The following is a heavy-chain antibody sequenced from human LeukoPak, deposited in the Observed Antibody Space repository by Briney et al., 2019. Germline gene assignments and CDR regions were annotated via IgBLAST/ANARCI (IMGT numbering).Heavy chain of an antibody. Sequence: AASLKVSCKASGGTFSSYAISWVRQAPGQGLEWMGGIIPIFGTANYAQKFQGRVTITADESTSTAYMELSSLRSEDTAVYYCARDPGGEWLLLGYWGQGTLVTVSS. D-gene: IGHD3-3*01. J-gene: IGHJ4*02. V-gene: IGHV1-69*13. CDR3: ARDPGGEWLLLGY. CDR1: GGTFSSYA. CDR2: IIPIFGTA.